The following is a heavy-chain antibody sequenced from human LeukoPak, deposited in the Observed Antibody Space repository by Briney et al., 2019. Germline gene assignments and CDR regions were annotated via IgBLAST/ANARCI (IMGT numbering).Heavy chain of an antibody. CDR3: ARDARGSSYMDV. V-gene: IGHV4-59*02. J-gene: IGHJ6*02. CDR2: IYYSGST. Sequence: SETLSLTCTVSGGSVSFYYWSWIRQPPGKGLEWIGYIYYSGSTSYNPSLKSRVTISVDTSKNQFSLKVSSVTAADTAVYYCARDARGSSYMDVWGQGTTVTVSS. D-gene: IGHD3-10*01. CDR1: GGSVSFYY.